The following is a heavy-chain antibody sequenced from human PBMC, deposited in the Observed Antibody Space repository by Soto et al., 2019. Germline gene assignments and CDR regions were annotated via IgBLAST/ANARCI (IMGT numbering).Heavy chain of an antibody. CDR3: ARHGYDYYGSEVNWFAS. D-gene: IGHD3-10*01. V-gene: IGHV4-39*01. Sequence: SETLSLTCTVSGGSISSSSYYWGWIRQPPGKGLEWIGSIYYSGSTYYNPSLKSRVTISVDTSKNQFSLKLSSVTAADTVVYYCARHGYDYYGSEVNWFASWARGSLVTVSS. CDR1: GGSISSSSYY. J-gene: IGHJ5*01. CDR2: IYYSGST.